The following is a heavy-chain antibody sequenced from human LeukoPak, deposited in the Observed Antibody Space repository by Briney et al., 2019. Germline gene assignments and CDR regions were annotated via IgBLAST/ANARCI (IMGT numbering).Heavy chain of an antibody. V-gene: IGHV3-7*01. CDR3: ARVHYYDSSAYRHFED. D-gene: IGHD3-22*01. J-gene: IGHJ4*02. CDR1: GFTFSTYW. Sequence: GGSLRLSCAASGFTFSTYWMPWVRQAPGKGLDRVANLQEDESEKYYVDSVKGRFNLFRDNAKNLLYLQLNSLRAEDTAVYYCARVHYYDSSAYRHFEDWGQGTLVTVSS. CDR2: LQEDESEK.